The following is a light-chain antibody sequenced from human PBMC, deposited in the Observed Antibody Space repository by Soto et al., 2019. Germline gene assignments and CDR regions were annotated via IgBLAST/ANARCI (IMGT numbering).Light chain of an antibody. V-gene: IGLV7-46*01. J-gene: IGLJ1*01. CDR1: TGAVTSGHW. Sequence: QAVVTQEPSLTVSPGGTVTLTCGSSTGAVTSGHWPYWSQQKPGQAPKTLIYEVTIRPSGVSDRFSGSKSGNTASLTVSGLQAEDEADYYCSSYTGGNPSYVFGTGTKLTVL. CDR3: SSYTGGNPSYV. CDR2: EVT.